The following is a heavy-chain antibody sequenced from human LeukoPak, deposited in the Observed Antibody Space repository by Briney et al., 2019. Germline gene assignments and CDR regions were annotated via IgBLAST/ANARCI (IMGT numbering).Heavy chain of an antibody. CDR2: IYYSGST. D-gene: IGHD4-17*01. J-gene: IGHJ4*02. CDR3: ARDTVTTGLDY. CDR1: GGSFSGYY. V-gene: IGHV4-31*11. Sequence: PSETLSLTCAVYGGSFSGYYWSWIRQHPGKGLEWIGYIYYSGSTYYNPSLKSRVTISVDTSKNQFSLKLSSVTAADTAVYYCARDTVTTGLDYWGQGTLVTVSS.